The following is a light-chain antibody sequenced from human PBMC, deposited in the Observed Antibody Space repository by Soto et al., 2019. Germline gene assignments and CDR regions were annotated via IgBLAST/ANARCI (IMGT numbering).Light chain of an antibody. CDR3: CSLTNGATWV. J-gene: IGLJ3*02. Sequence: QSALTQPASVSGSPGQSITISCTGTNSDVGSHNFVSWYQQYPGKAPKLLIYEASKRPSGLSNRFSGSKSGNTASQTISGLQAEDEADYYCCSLTNGATWVFGGGTKVTVL. CDR2: EAS. V-gene: IGLV2-23*01. CDR1: NSDVGSHNF.